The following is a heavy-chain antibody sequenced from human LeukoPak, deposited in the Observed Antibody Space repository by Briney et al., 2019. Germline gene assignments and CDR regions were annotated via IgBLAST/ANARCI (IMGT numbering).Heavy chain of an antibody. CDR1: GYSISSGSY. V-gene: IGHV4-38-2*02. CDR3: ARPTARLGWFDP. D-gene: IGHD6-6*01. CDR2: IYHSGST. Sequence: SETLSLTCTVSGYSISSGSYWGWIRQPPGKGLEWVGSIYHSGSTYHNPSLKSRVTISVDTSKNQFSLKLRSVTAADTAVYYCARPTARLGWFDPWGQGTLVTVSS. J-gene: IGHJ5*02.